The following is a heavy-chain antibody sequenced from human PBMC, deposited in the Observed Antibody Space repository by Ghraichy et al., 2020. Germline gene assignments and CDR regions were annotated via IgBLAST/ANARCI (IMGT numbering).Heavy chain of an antibody. Sequence: GGSLRLSCAASGFPFSSYAMSWVRQAPGKGLEWVSDISGRGDTTYYADSVKGRFTISRDNSKNTLYLQMNSLRAEDTAVYYCAKDRSRYSSSWCSDSWGHGTLVTVS. CDR2: ISGRGDTT. CDR1: GFPFSSYA. CDR3: AKDRSRYSSSWCSDS. J-gene: IGHJ4*03. D-gene: IGHD6-13*01. V-gene: IGHV3-23*01.